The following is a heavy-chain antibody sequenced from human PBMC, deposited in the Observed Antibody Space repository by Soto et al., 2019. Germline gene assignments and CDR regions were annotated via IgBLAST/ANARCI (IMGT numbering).Heavy chain of an antibody. D-gene: IGHD3-22*01. Sequence: TLSLTCRVSGGSISSGGFYWTWIRQHPGKGLEGIGFIYDSGSTYYNASLKSRVTISVDSSKKQVSLNLNSVTAADTAVYYCARRPYSYDTIDYKFYYYALDVWGQGTTPTDSS. V-gene: IGHV4-31*03. CDR3: ARRPYSYDTIDYKFYYYALDV. CDR1: GGSISSGGFY. CDR2: IYDSGST. J-gene: IGHJ6*02.